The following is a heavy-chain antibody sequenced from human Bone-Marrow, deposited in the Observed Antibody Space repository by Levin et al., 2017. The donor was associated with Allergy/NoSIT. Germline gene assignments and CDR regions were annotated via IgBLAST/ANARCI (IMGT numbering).Heavy chain of an antibody. Sequence: SETLSLTCAVDGGSFTGYFWTWIRQPPGKGLEWIGEINHSGSTKYNPSLTSRVTISVDTSKKEFSLNLSSVTAADTAVYYCARGGRWSFSYYFDYWGQGTRVTVSS. CDR3: ARGGRWSFSYYFDY. CDR2: INHSGST. J-gene: IGHJ4*02. CDR1: GGSFTGYF. V-gene: IGHV4-34*01. D-gene: IGHD3-10*01.